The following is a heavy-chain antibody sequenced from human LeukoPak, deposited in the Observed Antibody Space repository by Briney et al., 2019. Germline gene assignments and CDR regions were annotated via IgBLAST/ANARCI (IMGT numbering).Heavy chain of an antibody. J-gene: IGHJ5*02. D-gene: IGHD2-2*01. CDR1: GGTFSSYA. V-gene: IGHV1-69*01. CDR2: IIPIFGTA. CDR3: ARVKRGYCSSTSCSNWFDP. Sequence: SVKVSCKASGGTFSSYAISWVRQAPGQGLEWMGGIIPIFGTANYAQKSQGRVTITADESTSTAYMELSSLRSEDTAAYYCARVKRGYCSSTSCSNWFDPWGQGTLVTVSS.